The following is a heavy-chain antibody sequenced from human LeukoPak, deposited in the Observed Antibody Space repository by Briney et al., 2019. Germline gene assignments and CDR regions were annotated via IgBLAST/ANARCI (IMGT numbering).Heavy chain of an antibody. Sequence: QAGGSLRLSCAASGFTFSSYAMHWVRQAPGKGLEWVAVISYDGSNKYYADSVKGRFTISRDNSKNTLYLQMNSLRAEDTAVYYCARASFDYWGQGTLVTVSS. V-gene: IGHV3-30-3*01. CDR2: ISYDGSNK. J-gene: IGHJ4*02. CDR3: ARASFDY. CDR1: GFTFSSYA.